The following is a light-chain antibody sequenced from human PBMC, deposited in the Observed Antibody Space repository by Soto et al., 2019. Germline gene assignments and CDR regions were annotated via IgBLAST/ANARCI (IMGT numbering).Light chain of an antibody. CDR3: TSYTSSIAVA. V-gene: IGLV2-14*01. CDR1: DVGGSNY. J-gene: IGLJ2*01. CDR2: GVS. Sequence: QSALTQPASVSGSPGQSITISGTGTDVGGSNYVSWYQHFPGKASKLIIYGVSNRPSGVSNRFSGSKSGNTAALTICGLQAEDEADYYCTSYTSSIAVAFGGGTKLTVL.